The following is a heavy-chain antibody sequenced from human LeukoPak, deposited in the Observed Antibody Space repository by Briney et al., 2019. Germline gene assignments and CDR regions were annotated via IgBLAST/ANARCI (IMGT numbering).Heavy chain of an antibody. CDR1: GFTFSSYW. CDR2: IKQDGSEK. V-gene: IGHV3-7*01. Sequence: PGGSLRLSCAASGFTFSSYWMSWVRQAPGKGLEWVANIKQDGSEKYYVDSVKGRFTISRDNAKNSLYLQMNSLRAEDTAVYYCARINRDYYYYYHMDVWGKGTTVTVSS. J-gene: IGHJ6*03. CDR3: ARINRDYYYYYHMDV.